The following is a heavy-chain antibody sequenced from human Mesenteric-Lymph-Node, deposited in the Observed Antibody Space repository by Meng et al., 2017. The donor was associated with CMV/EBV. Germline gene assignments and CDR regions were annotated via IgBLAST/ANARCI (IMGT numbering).Heavy chain of an antibody. Sequence: SGFTFSSYALSWVRQAPGKGLEWVSSLSGGGDRASYADPVKGRFTISRDKSKNTVDLQMNSLTAEDTATYYCAKEGLLEWFLYFENWGQGTLVTISS. CDR2: LSGGGDRA. CDR3: AKEGLLEWFLYFEN. V-gene: IGHV3-23*01. D-gene: IGHD3-3*01. CDR1: GFTFSSYA. J-gene: IGHJ4*02.